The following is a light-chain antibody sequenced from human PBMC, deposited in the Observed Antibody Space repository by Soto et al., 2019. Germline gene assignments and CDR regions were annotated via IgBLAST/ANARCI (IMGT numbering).Light chain of an antibody. CDR2: DVS. CDR1: SGDVCGYNY. J-gene: IGLJ1*01. V-gene: IGLV2-11*01. CDR3: CSYAGTYTNYV. Sequence: ALTQPLSVSWSPGQSVTISCTGTSGDVCGYNYVSWYQQHPGKAPKLMIYDVSQRPSGVPDRFSGSKSGNTASLTISGLQAEDEADYYCCSYAGTYTNYVFGTGTKVTVL.